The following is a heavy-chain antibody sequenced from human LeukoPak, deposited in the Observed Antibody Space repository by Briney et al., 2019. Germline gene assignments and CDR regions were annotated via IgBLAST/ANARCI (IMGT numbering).Heavy chain of an antibody. CDR1: GYTFTSYA. Sequence: ASVTVSCKASGYTFTSYAMHWVRQAPGQRLEWMGWINAGNGNTKYSQKFQGRITMTRDTSTSTVYMELSSLNSEDTAVYYCARESPSTFYFDYWGQGTLVTVSS. J-gene: IGHJ4*02. V-gene: IGHV1-3*01. CDR3: ARESPSTFYFDY. D-gene: IGHD1-1*01. CDR2: INAGNGNT.